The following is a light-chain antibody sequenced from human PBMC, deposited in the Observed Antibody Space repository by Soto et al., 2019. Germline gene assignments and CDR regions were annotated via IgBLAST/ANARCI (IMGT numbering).Light chain of an antibody. J-gene: IGLJ2*01. CDR1: SGDVGGYNY. CDR3: CSFAGGYTLDVV. CDR2: EVA. Sequence: QSALTQPRSVSGSPGQSVTISCTGTSGDVGGYNYVSWYQHHPGKAPKLMIYEVAQRPSGVPDRFSGSKSGNTASLTISGLQAEDEADYYCCSFAGGYTLDVVFGGGT. V-gene: IGLV2-11*01.